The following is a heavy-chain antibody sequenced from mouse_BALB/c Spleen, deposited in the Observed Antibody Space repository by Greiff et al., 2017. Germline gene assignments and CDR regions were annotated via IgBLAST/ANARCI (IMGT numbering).Heavy chain of an antibody. Sequence: EVQRVESGGGLVKPGGSLKLSCAASGFTFSSYAMSWVRQTPEKRLEWVASISSGGSTYYPDSVKGRFTISRDNARNILYLHMSSLRSEDTAMYYCARGAPITTALDYWGQGTTLTVSS. CDR2: ISSGGST. CDR3: ARGAPITTALDY. J-gene: IGHJ2*01. CDR1: GFTFSSYA. D-gene: IGHD1-2*01. V-gene: IGHV5-6-5*01.